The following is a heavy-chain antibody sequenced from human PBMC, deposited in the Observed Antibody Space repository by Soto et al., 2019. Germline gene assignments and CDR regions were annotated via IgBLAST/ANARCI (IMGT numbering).Heavy chain of an antibody. CDR2: ISSSSSTI. V-gene: IGHV3-48*02. CDR3: ARGGGESGVVGATDFDY. J-gene: IGHJ4*02. D-gene: IGHD1-26*01. Sequence: GGSLRLSCAASGFTFSSYSMNWVRQAPGKGLECVSYISSSSSTIYYADSVKGRFTISRDNAKNSLYLQMNSLRDEDTAVYYCARGGGESGVVGATDFDYWGQGTLVTVSS. CDR1: GFTFSSYS.